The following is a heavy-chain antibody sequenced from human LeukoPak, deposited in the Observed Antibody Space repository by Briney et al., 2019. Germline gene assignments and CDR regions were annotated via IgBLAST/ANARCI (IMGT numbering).Heavy chain of an antibody. CDR3: AKLRFLEWGDAFDI. Sequence: GGSLRLSCAASGFTSSNYGMHWVRQAPGKGLEWVAFIRYDGSNKYYADSVKGRFTISRDNSKNTLYLQTNSLRAEDTAVYYCAKLRFLEWGDAFDIWGQGTMVIVSS. CDR1: GFTSSNYG. J-gene: IGHJ3*02. V-gene: IGHV3-30*02. CDR2: IRYDGSNK. D-gene: IGHD3-3*01.